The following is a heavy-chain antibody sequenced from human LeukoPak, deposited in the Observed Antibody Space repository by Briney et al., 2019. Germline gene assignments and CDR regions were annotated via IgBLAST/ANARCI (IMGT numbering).Heavy chain of an antibody. J-gene: IGHJ3*02. CDR3: AREKTSSSSWYNRDAFDI. CDR1: GGTFSSYA. Sequence: SVKVSCKASGGTFSSYAISWVRQAPGQGLEWMGRIIPILGIANYAQKFQGRVTITADKSTSTAYMELSSLRSEDTAVYYCAREKTSSSSWYNRDAFDIWGQGTMVTVSS. CDR2: IIPILGIA. D-gene: IGHD6-13*01. V-gene: IGHV1-69*04.